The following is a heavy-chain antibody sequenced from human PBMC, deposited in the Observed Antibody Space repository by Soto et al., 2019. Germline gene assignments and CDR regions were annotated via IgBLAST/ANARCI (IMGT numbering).Heavy chain of an antibody. V-gene: IGHV4-31*03. Sequence: QVQLQESGPGLVKPSHTLSLTCTVSGGSISSGGYYWSWIRQHPGKGLEWVGYIYYSGSTYYNPSLKSRVTISVDTSKNQFSLKLSSVTAADTAVYYCARDQPKYGSGIVWGQGTLVTVSS. CDR1: GGSISSGGYY. J-gene: IGHJ4*02. D-gene: IGHD3-10*01. CDR2: IYYSGST. CDR3: ARDQPKYGSGIV.